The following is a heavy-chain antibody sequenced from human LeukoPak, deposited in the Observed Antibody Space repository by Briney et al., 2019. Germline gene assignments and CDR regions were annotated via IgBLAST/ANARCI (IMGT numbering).Heavy chain of an antibody. D-gene: IGHD3-22*01. CDR2: IIPIFGTA. CDR3: ARGYYDSSGYYYLDY. CDR1: GGTFSSYA. Sequence: ASVKVSCTASGGTFSSYAISWVRQAPGQGLEWMGGIIPIFGTANYAQKFQGRVTITADESTSTAYMELSSLRSEDTAVYYCARGYYDSSGYYYLDYWGQGTLVTVSS. V-gene: IGHV1-69*13. J-gene: IGHJ4*02.